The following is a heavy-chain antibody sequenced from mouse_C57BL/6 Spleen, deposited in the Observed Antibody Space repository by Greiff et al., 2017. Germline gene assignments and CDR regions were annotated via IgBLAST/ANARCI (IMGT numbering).Heavy chain of an antibody. CDR2: IDPENGDT. J-gene: IGHJ3*01. CDR1: GFNIKDDY. Sequence: EVQLQQSGAELVRPGASVKLSCTASGFNIKDDYMHWVKQRPEQGLEWIGWIDPENGDTEYASKFQGKATITADTSSNPAYLQLSSLTSEDTAVYYCTTRYTPFAYWGQGTLVTVSA. D-gene: IGHD2-12*01. CDR3: TTRYTPFAY. V-gene: IGHV14-4*01.